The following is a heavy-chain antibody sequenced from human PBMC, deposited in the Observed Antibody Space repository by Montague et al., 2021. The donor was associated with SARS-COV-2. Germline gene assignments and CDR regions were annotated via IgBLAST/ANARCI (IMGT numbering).Heavy chain of an antibody. V-gene: IGHV6-1*01. CDR1: GDSVSSNSGA. CDR2: TYYRSKWYY. D-gene: IGHD2-2*01. Sequence: CAISGDSVSSNSGAWNWLRQSPSRGLEWLGRTYYRSKWYYNYGVSVESRITVNADTSMNQVFLQLNSVTPEDTAVYFCARGLPAGPNFGMDVWGQGTTVTVSS. CDR3: ARGLPAGPNFGMDV. J-gene: IGHJ6*02.